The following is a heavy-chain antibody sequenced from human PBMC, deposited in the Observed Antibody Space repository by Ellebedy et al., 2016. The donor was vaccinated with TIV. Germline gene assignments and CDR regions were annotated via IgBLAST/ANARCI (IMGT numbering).Heavy chain of an antibody. CDR3: TYYYYGMDV. V-gene: IGHV3-23*01. CDR1: GFTFSSYA. Sequence: GESLKISCSASGFTFSSYAMSWVRQAPGKGLEWVSALSGSGGSTYYADSVKGRFTISRDNSKNTLYLQMNSLRAEDTAVYYCTYYYYGMDVWGQGTTVTVSS. CDR2: LSGSGGST. J-gene: IGHJ6*02.